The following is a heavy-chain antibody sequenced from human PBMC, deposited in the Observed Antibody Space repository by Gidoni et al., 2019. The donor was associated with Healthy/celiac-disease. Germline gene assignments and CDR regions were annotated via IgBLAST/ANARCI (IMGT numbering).Heavy chain of an antibody. CDR3: AKDKVDYYDSSGYYLFVDY. Sequence: EVQLLESGGGLVQPGGSLRLSCAASGFTSSSHAMSWVRQAPGKGLEWVSAISGSGGSTYYANSVKGRFTISRDNSKNTLYLRMNSLRAEDTAVYYCAKDKVDYYDSSGYYLFVDYWGQGTLVTVSS. CDR1: GFTSSSHA. D-gene: IGHD3-22*01. J-gene: IGHJ4*02. CDR2: ISGSGGST. V-gene: IGHV3-23*01.